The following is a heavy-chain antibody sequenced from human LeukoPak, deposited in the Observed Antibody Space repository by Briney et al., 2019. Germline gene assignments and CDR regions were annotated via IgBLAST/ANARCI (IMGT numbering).Heavy chain of an antibody. CDR3: ARAGLLDFYYYYMDV. Sequence: PGGSLRLSCAASGFTFHDDGMSWVRQAPGKGLEWVSGINWNGDSTDYADSLKGRFTISRDNAKNSLYLQMNSLTAEDTALYYCARAGLLDFYYYYMDVWGKGTTVTVSS. J-gene: IGHJ6*03. CDR1: GFTFHDDG. V-gene: IGHV3-20*04. D-gene: IGHD3-3*01. CDR2: INWNGDST.